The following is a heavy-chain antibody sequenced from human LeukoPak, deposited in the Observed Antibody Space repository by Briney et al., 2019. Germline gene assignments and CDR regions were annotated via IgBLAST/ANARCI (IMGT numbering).Heavy chain of an antibody. J-gene: IGHJ4*02. CDR3: ARNLIPEQLVLNF. CDR2: IYYTGST. CDR1: GGSISNYY. Sequence: SETLSLTRTVSGGSISNYYWNWIRQPPGKGLEWIGYIYYTGSTNYNPSLKSRVTMSVDTSKNQFSLNLKSVTPEDTAVYYCARNLIPEQLVLNFWGQGTLVTVSS. V-gene: IGHV4-59*01. D-gene: IGHD6-13*01.